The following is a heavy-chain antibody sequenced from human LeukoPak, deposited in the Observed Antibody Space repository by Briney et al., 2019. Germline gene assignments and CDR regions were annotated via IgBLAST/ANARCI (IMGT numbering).Heavy chain of an antibody. CDR2: ISYDGSSK. CDR1: GFTFSSYG. Sequence: GGSLRLSCAASGFTFSSYGMHWVRQAPGKGLEWVALISYDGSSKYYADSVKGRFTISRDNSKNTLFLQMNSLRAEETAVYYCAKNVAGTYFDYWGQGTLVTVSS. D-gene: IGHD1-7*01. V-gene: IGHV3-30*18. J-gene: IGHJ4*02. CDR3: AKNVAGTYFDY.